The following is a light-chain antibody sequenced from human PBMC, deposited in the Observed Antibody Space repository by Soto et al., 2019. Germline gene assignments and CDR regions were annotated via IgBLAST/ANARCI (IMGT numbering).Light chain of an antibody. Sequence: DIQMTQSPSTLSASVGDRVTITCRASHSISTWVAWYQEKPGKAPKLLIYDGSSLISGVPSRFSASGSGTEFTLTISSLQPEEFSTYYSQQYNTIFGQWTRMEIK. CDR3: QQYNTI. V-gene: IGKV1-5*01. J-gene: IGKJ2*01. CDR2: DGS. CDR1: HSISTW.